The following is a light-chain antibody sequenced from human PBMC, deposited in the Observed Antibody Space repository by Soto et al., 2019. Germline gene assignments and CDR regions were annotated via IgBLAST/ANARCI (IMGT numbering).Light chain of an antibody. Sequence: QSVPLQPASVSGSPGQSITISCTGSSSDVGIFNLVSWYQQYPGKAPKLVLYEVSKWPSGISHRFSGSKSGNTASLTISGLQAEDEADYYCCSYAGSRTWVFGGGTKLTVL. CDR2: EVS. CDR3: CSYAGSRTWV. V-gene: IGLV2-23*02. J-gene: IGLJ3*02. CDR1: SSDVGIFNL.